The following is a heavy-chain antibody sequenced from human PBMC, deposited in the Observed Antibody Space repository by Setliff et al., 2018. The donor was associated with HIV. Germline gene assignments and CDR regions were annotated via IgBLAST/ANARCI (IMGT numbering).Heavy chain of an antibody. J-gene: IGHJ4*02. CDR2: ISPNSGGT. CDR1: GYTFPDYY. Sequence: ASVKVSCKTSGYTFPDYYLHWVRQAPGQGLEWMGRISPNSGGTNYAQKFQGRVTMTRDTSINTVYMELSSLRSDDTDVYYCARDHPYFCSSTSCSFLDYWGQGTLVTVSS. CDR3: ARDHPYFCSSTSCSFLDY. V-gene: IGHV1-2*05. D-gene: IGHD2-2*01.